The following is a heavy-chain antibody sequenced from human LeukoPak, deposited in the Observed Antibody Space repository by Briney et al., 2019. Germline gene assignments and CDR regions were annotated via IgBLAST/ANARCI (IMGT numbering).Heavy chain of an antibody. D-gene: IGHD4-11*01. CDR3: ARALTITTNFDC. V-gene: IGHV3-33*01. CDR2: AHDDGSNQ. CDR1: GFPFSSYG. Sequence: GGSLRLSCAASGFPFSSYGMHWVRQAPGKGLEWVAVAHDDGSNQYYADSVKGRFDISRDTFRNTVFLQMNSLRVEDTAVYYCARALTITTNFDCWGQGTLVTVSS. J-gene: IGHJ4*02.